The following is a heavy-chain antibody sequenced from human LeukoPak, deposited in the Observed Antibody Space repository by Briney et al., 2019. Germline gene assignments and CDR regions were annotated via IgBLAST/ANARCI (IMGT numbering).Heavy chain of an antibody. V-gene: IGHV4-34*01. D-gene: IGHD5-12*01. CDR2: VNHSGTT. CDR1: GGSFTDYY. CDR3: ARAYNGYDYP. J-gene: IGHJ5*02. Sequence: SETLSLTCAVYGGSFTDYYWSWIRQTPGKGLEWIGVVNHSGTTSYNPSLKSRVTISVDTSKNQFSLKVTSVTAADTALYYCARAYNGYDYPWGQGTLVTVYS.